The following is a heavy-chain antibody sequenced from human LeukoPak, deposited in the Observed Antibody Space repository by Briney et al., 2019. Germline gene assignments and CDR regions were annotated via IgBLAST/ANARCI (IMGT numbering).Heavy chain of an antibody. V-gene: IGHV3-21*01. J-gene: IGHJ6*02. CDR1: GFTFSSYA. CDR3: ARVQNNYYYYYGMDV. D-gene: IGHD1/OR15-1a*01. CDR2: ISSSSSYI. Sequence: GGSLRLSCAASGFTFSSYAMNWVRQAPGKGLEWVSSISSSSSYIYYADSVKGRFTISRDNAKNSLYLQMNSLRAEDTAVYYCARVQNNYYYYYGMDVWGQGTTVTVSS.